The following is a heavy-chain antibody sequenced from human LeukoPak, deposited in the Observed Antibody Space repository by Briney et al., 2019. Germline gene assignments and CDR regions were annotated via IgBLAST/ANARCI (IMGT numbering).Heavy chain of an antibody. CDR3: ARVPDIVVVPAAPRLYFDY. CDR2: IIPIFGTA. J-gene: IGHJ4*02. CDR1: GGTFSSYA. Sequence: SVKVSCKASGGTFSSYAISWARQAPGQGLEWMGGIIPIFGTANYAQKFQGRVTITADESTSTAYMELSSLRSEDTAVYYCARVPDIVVVPAAPRLYFDYWGQGTLVTVSS. V-gene: IGHV1-69*13. D-gene: IGHD2-2*01.